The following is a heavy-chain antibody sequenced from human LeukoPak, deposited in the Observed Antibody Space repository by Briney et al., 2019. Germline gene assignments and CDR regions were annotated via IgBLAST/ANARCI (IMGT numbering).Heavy chain of an antibody. V-gene: IGHV3-64*01. Sequence: GGSLRLSCAASGFTFSTCAMHWVRQAPGKGLECVAAISGNGDSTYYANSVKGRFTISRDNSKNTLYLQMGSLRPEDMGVYYCAREVYAGNWFDPWGQGTLVTVSS. CDR2: ISGNGDST. D-gene: IGHD3-16*01. CDR3: AREVYAGNWFDP. J-gene: IGHJ5*02. CDR1: GFTFSTCA.